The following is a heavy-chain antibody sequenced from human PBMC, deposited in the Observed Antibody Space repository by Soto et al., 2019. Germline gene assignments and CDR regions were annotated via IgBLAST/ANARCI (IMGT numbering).Heavy chain of an antibody. CDR1: GYTFGHFY. CDR3: ARDEGGYDILTGYYKAHHFDQ. V-gene: IGHV1-18*01. CDR2: ISPHNRNT. J-gene: IGHJ4*02. D-gene: IGHD3-9*01. Sequence: ASVKVSCKASGYTFGHFYITWVRLAPGQGLEWMGAISPHNRNTNYAEKFRGRVTMTTDTSTTTAYMELRSLRSDDTAVYYCARDEGGYDILTGYYKAHHFDQWGQGALVTVSS.